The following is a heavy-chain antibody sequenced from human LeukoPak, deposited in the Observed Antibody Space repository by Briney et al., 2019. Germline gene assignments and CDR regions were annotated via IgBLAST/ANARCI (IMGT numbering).Heavy chain of an antibody. V-gene: IGHV4-59*01. CDR1: GGSISSYD. Sequence: PSETLSLTCTVSGGSISSYDWSWIRQPPGKGLEWIGYIYYSGSTNYNPSLKSRVTISVDTSKNQFSLKLSSVTAADTAVYYCARDLSCSSTSCYPPWDYGMDVWGQGTTVTVSS. CDR3: ARDLSCSSTSCYPPWDYGMDV. CDR2: IYYSGST. J-gene: IGHJ6*02. D-gene: IGHD2-2*01.